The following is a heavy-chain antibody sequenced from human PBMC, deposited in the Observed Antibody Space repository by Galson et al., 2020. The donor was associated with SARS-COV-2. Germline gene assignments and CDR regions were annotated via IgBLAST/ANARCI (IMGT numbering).Heavy chain of an antibody. J-gene: IGHJ4*02. CDR2: INPSGGST. V-gene: IGHV1-46*01. CDR3: ARGGDTMIVVEWRGFDY. CDR1: GYTFTSYY. D-gene: IGHD3-22*01. Sequence: ASVKVSCKASGYTFTSYYMHWVRQAPGQGLEWMGIINPSGGSTSYAQKFQGRVTMTRDTSTSTVYMELSSLRSEDTAVYYCARGGDTMIVVEWRGFDYWGQGTLVTVSS.